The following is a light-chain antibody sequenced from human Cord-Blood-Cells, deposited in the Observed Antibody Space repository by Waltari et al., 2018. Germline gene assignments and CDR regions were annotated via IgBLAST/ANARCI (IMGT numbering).Light chain of an antibody. Sequence: EIVLTQSPATLSLYTGEISTLSCRASQSVSSYLAWYQQKPCQAPRLLIYDASNRATGIPARFSGSGSETDFTLTISSLEPEDFAVYYCQQRSNWPTFGPGTKVDIK. J-gene: IGKJ3*01. CDR2: DAS. CDR3: QQRSNWPT. V-gene: IGKV3-11*01. CDR1: QSVSSY.